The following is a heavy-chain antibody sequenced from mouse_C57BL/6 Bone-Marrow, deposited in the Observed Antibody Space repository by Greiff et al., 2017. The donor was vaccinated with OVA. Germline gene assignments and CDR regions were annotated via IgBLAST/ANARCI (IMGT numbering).Heavy chain of an antibody. Sequence: EVKLMESGEGLVKPGGSLKLSCAASGFTFSSYAMSWVRQTPEKRLEWVAYISSGGDYIYYAETVKGRFTISRDNARNTLYLQMSSLKSEDTAMYYCTRGGWYYFDVWGTGTTVTVSS. CDR3: TRGGWYYFDV. CDR2: ISSGGDYI. D-gene: IGHD1-1*02. CDR1: GFTFSSYA. J-gene: IGHJ1*03. V-gene: IGHV5-9-1*02.